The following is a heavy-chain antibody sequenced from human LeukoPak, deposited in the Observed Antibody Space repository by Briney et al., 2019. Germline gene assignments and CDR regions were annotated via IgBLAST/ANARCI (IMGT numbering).Heavy chain of an antibody. Sequence: SGGSLRLSCAASGFTFSSYAMHWVRQAPGKGLEWVAVISYDGSNKYYADSVKGRFTISRDNSKNTLYLQMNSLRAEDTAVYYCARVPLTHYDFWSGYQYNWFDPWGQGTLVTVSS. D-gene: IGHD3-3*01. V-gene: IGHV3-30*04. CDR1: GFTFSSYA. J-gene: IGHJ5*02. CDR2: ISYDGSNK. CDR3: ARVPLTHYDFWSGYQYNWFDP.